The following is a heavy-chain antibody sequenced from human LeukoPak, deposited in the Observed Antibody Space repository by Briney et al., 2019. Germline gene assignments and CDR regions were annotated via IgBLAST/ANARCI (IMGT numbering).Heavy chain of an antibody. CDR2: IWYDGRNK. J-gene: IGHJ5*02. Sequence: GSSLRLFCAASGFIQSIYGKLCARQPPGKGLVWVADIWYDGRNKHYADSVKGRFTTSRDKSKNTPYLQMNSMSAEDRAVYYCAREYATTYYYDNSGYQDSWFDPTGEGTPFTVSS. D-gene: IGHD3-22*01. V-gene: IGHV3-33*01. CDR3: AREYATTYYYDNSGYQDSWFDP. CDR1: GFIQSIYG.